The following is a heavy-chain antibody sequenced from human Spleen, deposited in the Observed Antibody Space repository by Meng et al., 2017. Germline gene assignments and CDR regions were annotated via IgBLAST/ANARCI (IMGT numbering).Heavy chain of an antibody. CDR3: AREYSSTFDY. CDR1: GDSDSTISAA. Sequence: QVPLQQSRPGLVLPSQTRSLTCTISGDSDSTISAAWNWIRQSPSRGLEWLGRTYYRSKWYNDFAVSVKSRITINADTSKNQFSLQLNSVTPEDTAVYYCAREYSSTFDYWGQGTLVTVSS. V-gene: IGHV6-1*01. D-gene: IGHD6-13*01. CDR2: TYYRSKWYN. J-gene: IGHJ4*02.